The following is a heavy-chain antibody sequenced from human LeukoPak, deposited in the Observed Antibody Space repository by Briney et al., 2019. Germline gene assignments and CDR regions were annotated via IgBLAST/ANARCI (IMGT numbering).Heavy chain of an antibody. CDR2: IYYSGST. V-gene: IGHV4-59*01. Sequence: SETLSLTCTVSGGSLSSYYWSWIRQPPGKGLEWIGYIYYSGSTNYNPSLKSRVTISVDTSKNQFSLKLSSVTAADTAVYYCARESRGIAVAGGFDPWGQGTLVTVSS. CDR1: GGSLSSYY. CDR3: ARESRGIAVAGGFDP. D-gene: IGHD6-19*01. J-gene: IGHJ5*02.